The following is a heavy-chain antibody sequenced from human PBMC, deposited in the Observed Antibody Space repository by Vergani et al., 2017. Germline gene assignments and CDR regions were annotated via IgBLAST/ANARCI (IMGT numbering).Heavy chain of an antibody. J-gene: IGHJ4*02. D-gene: IGHD4-17*01. V-gene: IGHV1-69*01. CDR3: ARDDSLRGLYYFDY. CDR2: IIPIFGTA. CDR1: GGTFSSYA. Sequence: QVQLVQSGAEVKKPGSSVKVSCKASGGTFSSYAFSWVRQAPGQGLEWMGGIIPIFGTANYAQKFQGRVTITADESTSTAYMELSSLRSEDTAVYYCARDDSLRGLYYFDYWGQGTLVTVSS.